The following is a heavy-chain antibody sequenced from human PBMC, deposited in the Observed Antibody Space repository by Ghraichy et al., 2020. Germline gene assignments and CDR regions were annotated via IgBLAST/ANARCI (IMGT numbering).Heavy chain of an antibody. CDR2: ISSYNGNT. Sequence: ASVKVSCKSSGYTFTSYGISWVRQAPGQGLEWMGWISSYNGNTNYAQKLQGRVTMTTDTSTTTTYMELKSLRSDDTAVYYCARGPRYCSTTSCFAEVYYFAYWGQGTLVTVSS. V-gene: IGHV1-18*01. D-gene: IGHD2-2*01. J-gene: IGHJ4*02. CDR1: GYTFTSYG. CDR3: ARGPRYCSTTSCFAEVYYFAY.